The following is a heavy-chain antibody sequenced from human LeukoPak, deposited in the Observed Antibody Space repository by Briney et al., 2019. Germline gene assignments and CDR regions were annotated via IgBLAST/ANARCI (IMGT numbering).Heavy chain of an antibody. V-gene: IGHV3-73*01. J-gene: IGHJ4*02. CDR3: TRHATSGYDY. CDR2: IRSKANSYAT. CDR1: GFTFSGSA. D-gene: IGHD3-22*01. Sequence: GGSLKLSCAASGFTFSGSAMHWVRQASGKGLEWVGRIRSKANSYATAYAASVKGRFTISRDDSKNTAYLQMNSPKTEDTAVYYCTRHATSGYDYWGQGTLATVSS.